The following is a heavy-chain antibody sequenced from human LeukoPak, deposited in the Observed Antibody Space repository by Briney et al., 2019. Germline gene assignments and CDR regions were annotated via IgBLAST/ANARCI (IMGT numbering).Heavy chain of an antibody. CDR2: IYHTEST. CDR3: ASRKLGNDY. Sequence: PSETLSLTCTISGGSVSDYYWSWIRQSPGKGLEWIGYIYHTESTSYSPSLKSRVTISADTSQNQFSLKLSSVTAADTAVYYCASRKLGNDYWGQGTLVTVSS. J-gene: IGHJ4*02. D-gene: IGHD7-27*01. CDR1: GGSVSDYY. V-gene: IGHV4-59*02.